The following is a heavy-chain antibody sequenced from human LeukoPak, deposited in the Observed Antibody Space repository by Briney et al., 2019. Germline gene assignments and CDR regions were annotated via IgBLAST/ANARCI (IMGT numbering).Heavy chain of an antibody. Sequence: GGSLRLSCAASGFTFSSYGMHWVRQAPGKGLEWVAFIRYDGSNKYYADSVKGRFTISRDNSKNTLYLQMNSLRAEDTAVYYCAKEMYYDDSSGYYPDYWGQGTVVTVSS. V-gene: IGHV3-30*02. CDR1: GFTFSSYG. CDR2: IRYDGSNK. CDR3: AKEMYYDDSSGYYPDY. J-gene: IGHJ4*02. D-gene: IGHD3-22*01.